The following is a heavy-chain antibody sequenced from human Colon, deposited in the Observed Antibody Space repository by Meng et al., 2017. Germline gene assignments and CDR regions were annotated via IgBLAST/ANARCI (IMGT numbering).Heavy chain of an antibody. CDR3: ARGHYDQFSLDP. V-gene: IGHV3-74*01. D-gene: IGHD3-22*01. Sequence: VQLGESGGGLVQPGGSLRLSCAASGFTFRNYWMNWVRHTPGKGLVWVAHIDPDGSETKYADSVKGRFTISRDSSKNTVSLQMNSLRVEDTAVYYCARGHYDQFSLDPWGQGTLVTVSS. J-gene: IGHJ5*02. CDR1: GFTFRNYW. CDR2: IDPDGSET.